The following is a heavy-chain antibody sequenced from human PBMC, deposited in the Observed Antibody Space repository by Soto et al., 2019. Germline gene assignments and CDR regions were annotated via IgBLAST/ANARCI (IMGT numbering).Heavy chain of an antibody. V-gene: IGHV4-59*01. D-gene: IGHD4-17*01. CDR2: VYYSGST. J-gene: IGHJ4*02. CDR3: ARFDSGGNSGCDY. CDR1: GGSMSSDY. Sequence: SGTLSLTCTVSGGSMSSDYWSWVRQPTGQGVEWIGYVYYSGSTNYNPSLRSRVTISIDTSKNQFSLKLSSVTTADTAVYYCARFDSGGNSGCDYWGQGPLVTASS.